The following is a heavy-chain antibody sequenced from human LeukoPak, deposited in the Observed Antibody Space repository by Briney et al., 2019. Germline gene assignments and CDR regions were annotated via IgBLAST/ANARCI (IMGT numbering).Heavy chain of an antibody. CDR3: AVGVATNPGYFDY. CDR1: GFTFSSYG. V-gene: IGHV3-30*02. CDR2: IRYDGSNK. J-gene: IGHJ4*02. Sequence: GGSLRLSCAASGFTFSSYGMHWVRQAPGKGLEWVAFIRYDGSNKYYADSVKGRFTISRDNSKNTLYLQMNSLRAEDTAVYYCAVGVATNPGYFDYWGQGTLVTASS. D-gene: IGHD5-12*01.